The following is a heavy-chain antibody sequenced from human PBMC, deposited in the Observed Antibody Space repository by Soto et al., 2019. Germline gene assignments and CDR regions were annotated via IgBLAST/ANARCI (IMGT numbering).Heavy chain of an antibody. D-gene: IGHD2-2*01. CDR1: GGSISSSSYY. J-gene: IGHJ3*02. V-gene: IGHV4-39*01. Sequence: SETLSLTCTVSGGSISSSSYYRGWIRQPPGKGLEWIGSIYYSGNTYYNPSLKSRVTISVDTSKNQFSLKLISVTAADTAVYYCARNVVVPATAAFDIWGQGTMVTVS. CDR3: ARNVVVPATAAFDI. CDR2: IYYSGNT.